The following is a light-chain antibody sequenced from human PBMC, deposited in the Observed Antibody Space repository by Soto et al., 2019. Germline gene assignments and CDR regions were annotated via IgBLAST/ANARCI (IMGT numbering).Light chain of an antibody. V-gene: IGKV4-1*01. CDR2: WAS. CDR1: RSVLSSSNNKNF. J-gene: IGKJ3*01. CDR3: QQYYSSPFT. Sequence: DIVMTQSPDSLALSLGERATINCKSSRSVLSSSNNKNFLAWYQQKPGQPPRLLIYWASTRESGVPDRFSGSGSGTDFTLTISSLQAEDVAVYYCQQYYSSPFTFGLGTKVDIK.